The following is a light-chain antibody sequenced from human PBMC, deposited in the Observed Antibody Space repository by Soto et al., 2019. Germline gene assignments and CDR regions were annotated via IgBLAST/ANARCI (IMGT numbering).Light chain of an antibody. CDR1: QAINTW. CDR3: QQYYSYSLWT. J-gene: IGKJ1*01. CDR2: DAS. Sequence: DIQMTQSPSTLSASIGDRVTITCRASQAINTWLAWYQQKPGKAPSLLIYDASTLGSGVPSRFSGSGSGTEFTLTISSLQPDDFATYYCQQYYSYSLWTFGHGTKVDIK. V-gene: IGKV1-5*01.